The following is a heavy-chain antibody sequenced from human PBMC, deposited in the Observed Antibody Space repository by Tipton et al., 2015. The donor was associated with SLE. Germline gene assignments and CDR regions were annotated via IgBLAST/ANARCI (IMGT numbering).Heavy chain of an antibody. CDR1: GGSFSDYY. Sequence: TLSLTCAVYGGSFSDYYWSWIRQPPGKGLEWIGEINHSGSTNYNPSLKSRVTISVDTSKNQFSLKLSSVTAADTAVYYCARRDSSSLAFDIWGQGTMVTVSS. CDR2: INHSGST. V-gene: IGHV4-34*01. D-gene: IGHD6-6*01. J-gene: IGHJ3*02. CDR3: ARRDSSSLAFDI.